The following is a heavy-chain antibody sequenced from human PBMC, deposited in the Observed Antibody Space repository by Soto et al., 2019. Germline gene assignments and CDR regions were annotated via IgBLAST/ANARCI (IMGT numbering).Heavy chain of an antibody. CDR3: ARDTPYYDYIWGSYRRGYFDY. D-gene: IGHD3-16*02. CDR1: GFTFSSYS. J-gene: IGHJ4*02. CDR2: ISSISSYI. Sequence: PGGSLRLSCAASGFTFSSYSMNWVRQAPGKGLEWVSSISSISSYIYYADSVKGRFTISRDNAKNSLYLQMNSLRAEDTAVYYCARDTPYYDYIWGSYRRGYFDYWGQGTLVTVSS. V-gene: IGHV3-21*01.